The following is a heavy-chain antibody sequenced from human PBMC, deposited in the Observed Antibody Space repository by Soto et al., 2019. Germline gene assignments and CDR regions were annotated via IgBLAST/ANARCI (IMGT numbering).Heavy chain of an antibody. CDR3: ARHPYYYDTKRPGGFDP. CDR1: GYSFTSYW. Sequence: GESLKISGKGSGYSFTSYWIGWVRQMPGKGLEWMGIIYPGDSDTRYSPSFQGQVTISADKSISTAYLQWSSLKASDTAMYYCARHPYYYDTKRPGGFDPWGQGTLVTVSS. V-gene: IGHV5-51*01. CDR2: IYPGDSDT. J-gene: IGHJ5*02. D-gene: IGHD3-22*01.